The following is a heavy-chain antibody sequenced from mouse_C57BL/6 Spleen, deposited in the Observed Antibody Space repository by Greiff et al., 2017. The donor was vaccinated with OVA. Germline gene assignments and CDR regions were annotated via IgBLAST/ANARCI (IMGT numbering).Heavy chain of an antibody. J-gene: IGHJ2*01. CDR2: IFPGSGST. CDR3: EVGHGFYCDY. D-gene: IGHD1-3*01. V-gene: IGHV1-75*01. Sequence: QVQLQQSGPELVKPGASVTISCKASGYTFTDYYIYWVKQRPGQGLEWIGWIFPGSGSTYYNEKFKGMATLTIDKSSSPAYMLLSSLTSEDSAVYDCEVGHGFYCDYWGQGNTLTVSS. CDR1: GYTFTDYY.